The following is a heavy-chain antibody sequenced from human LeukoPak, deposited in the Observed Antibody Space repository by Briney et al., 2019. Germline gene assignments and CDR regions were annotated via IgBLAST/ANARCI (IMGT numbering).Heavy chain of an antibody. D-gene: IGHD2-8*01. CDR1: GYTFTSYD. J-gene: IGHJ6*03. CDR2: MNTNSGNT. V-gene: IGHV1-8*01. CDR3: ARGIVLMVYDDYYYYMDV. Sequence: ASLKVSCTASGYTFTSYDINWVRQPPGQGLEWMGWMNTNSGNTDYAQKLQGSVNMTRHTSISTAYIELSSVRSEDTAVYYCARGIVLMVYDDYYYYMDVWGKGTTVTVSS.